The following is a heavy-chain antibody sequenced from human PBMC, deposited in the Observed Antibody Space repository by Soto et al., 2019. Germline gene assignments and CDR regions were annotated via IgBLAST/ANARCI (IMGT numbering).Heavy chain of an antibody. CDR2: IYPGDSDT. D-gene: IGHD3-10*01. Sequence: GESLKISCKGFGFSFRSYWIAWVRQRPGKGLEWMGFIYPGDSDTRYSPSFQGQVTMSADKSISIAYVRWSSLEASDTAMYYCARGRGSGNYYPYPFDYWGQGTVVTVSS. J-gene: IGHJ4*02. V-gene: IGHV5-51*01. CDR3: ARGRGSGNYYPYPFDY. CDR1: GFSFRSYW.